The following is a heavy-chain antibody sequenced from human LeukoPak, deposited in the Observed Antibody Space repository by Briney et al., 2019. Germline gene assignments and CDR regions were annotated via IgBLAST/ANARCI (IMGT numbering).Heavy chain of an antibody. Sequence: PSETLSLTCTVSGGSINGYYWSWIRQPPGKGLEWIGYIYFSGSTNYNPSLKSRVTISIDTSKNQFSLKLSSVTAADTAVYYCARQEAVAGSNFDYWGQGTLVTVSS. J-gene: IGHJ4*02. V-gene: IGHV4-59*08. D-gene: IGHD6-19*01. CDR3: ARQEAVAGSNFDY. CDR2: IYFSGST. CDR1: GGSINGYY.